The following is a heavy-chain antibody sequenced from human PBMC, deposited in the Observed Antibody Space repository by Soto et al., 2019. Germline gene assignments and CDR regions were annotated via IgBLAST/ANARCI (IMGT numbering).Heavy chain of an antibody. CDR3: AREGPYDSSGYYPNYYYYGMDV. J-gene: IGHJ6*02. CDR1: GYTFTGYY. Sequence: ASVKVSCKASGYTFTGYYMHCVRQPPGQVLEWMGWINPNSGGTNYAQKFQGRVTMTRDTSISTAYMELSRLRSDDTAVYYCAREGPYDSSGYYPNYYYYGMDVWGQGTTVTSP. D-gene: IGHD3-22*01. CDR2: INPNSGGT. V-gene: IGHV1-2*02.